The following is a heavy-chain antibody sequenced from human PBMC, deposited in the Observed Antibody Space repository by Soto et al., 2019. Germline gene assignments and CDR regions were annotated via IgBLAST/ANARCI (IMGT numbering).Heavy chain of an antibody. J-gene: IGHJ6*02. CDR2: IYHSGTT. CDR1: GFSIHSTNPN. D-gene: IGHD2-15*01. V-gene: IGHV4-39*01. Sequence: SATLSLTCPITGFSIHSTNPNWGWIRKPPAQGLVWIGSIYHSGTTYYNPPLKSRVTISVDTSKNQFSLRLSSVTAADTAVYYCARHKDCSGGSCNAVGYYYGLDVWGQGTTVT. CDR3: ARHKDCSGGSCNAVGYYYGLDV.